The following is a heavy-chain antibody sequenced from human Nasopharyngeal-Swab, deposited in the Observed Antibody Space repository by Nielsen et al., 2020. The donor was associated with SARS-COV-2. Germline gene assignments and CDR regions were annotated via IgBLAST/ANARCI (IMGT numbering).Heavy chain of an antibody. CDR1: GFTFSSYA. CDR2: ISYDGSNK. CDR3: ARGGSSWPHWYFDL. D-gene: IGHD6-13*01. V-gene: IGHV3-30*04. J-gene: IGHJ2*01. Sequence: GESLKISCAASGFTFSSYAMHWVRQAPGKGLEWVAVISYDGSNKYYADSVKGRFTISRDNSKNTLFLQMNSLRAEDTAVYYCARGGSSWPHWYFDLWGRGTLVTVSS.